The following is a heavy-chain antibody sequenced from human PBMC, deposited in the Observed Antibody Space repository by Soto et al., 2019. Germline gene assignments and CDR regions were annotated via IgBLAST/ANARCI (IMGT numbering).Heavy chain of an antibody. D-gene: IGHD3-22*01. CDR2: ISWNSGSI. CDR3: AKAISYYYDSSGIGDAFDI. J-gene: IGHJ3*02. Sequence: SLRLSCAASEFTFRSYWMHWVRQAPGKGLEWVSGISWNSGSIGYADSVKGRFTISRDNAKNSLYLQMNSLRAEDTALYYCAKAISYYYDSSGIGDAFDIWGQGTMVTVSS. V-gene: IGHV3-9*01. CDR1: EFTFRSYW.